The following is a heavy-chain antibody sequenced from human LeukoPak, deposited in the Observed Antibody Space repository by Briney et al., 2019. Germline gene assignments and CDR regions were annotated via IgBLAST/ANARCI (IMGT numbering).Heavy chain of an antibody. CDR1: GDYITTTNYY. V-gene: IGHV4-39*01. Sequence: PSETLSLTGNVSGDYITTTNYYWAWIRQAPGKGLEWIASVFYSGTTYYNPSLKSRVIISMDTSRKQISLRLSSVTATDTAIYYCARRSRLYKHETTGYHDSWGQGTLVTVSS. J-gene: IGHJ4*02. D-gene: IGHD3-9*01. CDR3: ARRSRLYKHETTGYHDS. CDR2: VFYSGTT.